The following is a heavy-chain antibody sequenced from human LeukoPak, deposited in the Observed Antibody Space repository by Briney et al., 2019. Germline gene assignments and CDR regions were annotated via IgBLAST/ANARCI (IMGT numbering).Heavy chain of an antibody. D-gene: IGHD6-6*01. CDR3: ARDISSASRGMDV. CDR2: IYSGGST. Sequence: PGGSLRLSCAASGFTVSSNYMSWVRQAPGKGLEWVSVIYSGGSTYYADSVKGRFTISRDNSKNTLYLQMNSLRAEDTAVYYCARDISSASRGMDVWGKGTTVTVSS. CDR1: GFTVSSNY. J-gene: IGHJ6*03. V-gene: IGHV3-53*01.